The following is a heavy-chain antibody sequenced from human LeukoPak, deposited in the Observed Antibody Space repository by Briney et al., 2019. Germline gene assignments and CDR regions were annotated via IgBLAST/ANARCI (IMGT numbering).Heavy chain of an antibody. CDR1: GFAFSSHA. CDR2: TGVGGGDT. D-gene: IGHD3-22*01. CDR3: AKELYYYDSSGSFDY. Sequence: PGGSLRLSCAVSGFAFSSHAMSWVRQAPGKGLECDSGTGVGGGDTYYADSVKGRFTISRDNSKNTLYLQMNSLRAEDTAVYYCAKELYYYDSSGSFDYWGQGTLVAVSS. V-gene: IGHV3-23*01. J-gene: IGHJ4*02.